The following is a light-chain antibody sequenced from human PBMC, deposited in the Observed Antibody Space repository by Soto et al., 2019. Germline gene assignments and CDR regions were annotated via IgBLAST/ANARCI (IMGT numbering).Light chain of an antibody. CDR2: DVS. Sequence: QSALTQPRSVSGSPGQSVTISCTGTSSDVGGYNYVSWYQQHPGKAPKLMIYDVSKRPSGVPDRFSGSKSGNTASLTISGLQAEDEDDYYCCSYAGSFRVFGTGTKLTAL. V-gene: IGLV2-11*01. CDR1: SSDVGGYNY. CDR3: CSYAGSFRV. J-gene: IGLJ1*01.